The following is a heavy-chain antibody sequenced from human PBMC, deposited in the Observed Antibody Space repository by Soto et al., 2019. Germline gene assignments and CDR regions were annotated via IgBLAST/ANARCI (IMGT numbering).Heavy chain of an antibody. V-gene: IGHV4-34*01. Sequence: SETLSLTCAVYGGSFSGYYWSWIRQPPGKGLEWIGEINHSGSTNYNPSLKSRVTISVDTSNNQFSLKLSSVTAADTAVYYCARKGGTSISYWGQGTLVTVSS. D-gene: IGHD2-2*01. CDR3: ARKGGTSISY. J-gene: IGHJ4*02. CDR2: INHSGST. CDR1: GGSFSGYY.